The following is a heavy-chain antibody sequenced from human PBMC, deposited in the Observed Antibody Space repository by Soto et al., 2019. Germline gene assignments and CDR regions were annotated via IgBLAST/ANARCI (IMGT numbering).Heavy chain of an antibody. V-gene: IGHV1-69*13. J-gene: IGHJ4*02. CDR2: IVPIYRTA. CDR3: ARDSGAKLSSS. Sequence: SVKVSCKASGGTFSSYRINWVRQAPGQGLEWVGGIVPIYRTADYAQKFQGRVTITADESARSAYLEVRSLKSQDTAVYYCARDSGAKLSSSWGQGTLVTVSS. CDR1: GGTFSSYR. D-gene: IGHD6-13*01.